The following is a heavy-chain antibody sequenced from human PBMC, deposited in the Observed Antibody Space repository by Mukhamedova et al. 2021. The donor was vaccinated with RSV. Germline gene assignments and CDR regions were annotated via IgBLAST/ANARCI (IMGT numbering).Heavy chain of an antibody. D-gene: IGHD4-11*01. V-gene: IGHV3-30*02. J-gene: IGHJ6*03. CDR2: IRYDGGKK. CDR3: AKDEQQLDPPQFTHYFYSYYMDV. Sequence: GLEWLAFIRYDGGKKFYADSVKGRFTVSRDDSENTVYLQMNSLRVEETAVYYCAKDEQQLDPPQFTHYFYSYYMDVWGIGTTVTVS.